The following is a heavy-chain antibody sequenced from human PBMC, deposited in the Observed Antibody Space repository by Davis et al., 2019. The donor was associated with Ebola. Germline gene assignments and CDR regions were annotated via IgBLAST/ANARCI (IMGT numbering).Heavy chain of an antibody. CDR3: ASPIVGATDDAFDI. CDR1: GGSISSYY. Sequence: PSETLSLTCTVSGGSISSYYWSWIRQPPGKGLEWIGYIYYSGSTNYNPSLKSRVTISVDTSKNQFSLKLSSVTAADTAVYYCASPIVGATDDAFDIWGQGTMVTVSS. CDR2: IYYSGST. V-gene: IGHV4-59*01. D-gene: IGHD1-26*01. J-gene: IGHJ3*02.